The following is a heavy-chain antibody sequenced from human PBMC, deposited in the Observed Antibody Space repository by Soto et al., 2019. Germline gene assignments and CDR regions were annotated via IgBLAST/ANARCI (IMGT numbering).Heavy chain of an antibody. CDR2: IYYSGST. D-gene: IGHD6-19*01. Sequence: KPSETLSLTCTVSGGSISSYYWSWIRQPPGKGLEWIGYIYYSGSTNYNPSLKSRVTISVDTSKNQFSLKLSSVTAADTAVYYCARHSSAGRGWFDPWGQGTLVTVSS. CDR3: ARHSSAGRGWFDP. V-gene: IGHV4-59*08. CDR1: GGSISSYY. J-gene: IGHJ5*02.